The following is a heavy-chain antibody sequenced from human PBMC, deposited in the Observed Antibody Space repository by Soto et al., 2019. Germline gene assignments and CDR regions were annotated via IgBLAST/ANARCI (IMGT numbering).Heavy chain of an antibody. CDR3: ATWHEXXXXXXV. CDR1: GFTISGKKY. Sequence: DVQLVESGGGLIQPGEALRLSCAAFGFTISGKKYVAWVRQAPGKGLEWVSALYDLEGSFYAASVKGRFTTSSDSXXXXXXLQMNDXXXXXXXVYYCATWHEXXXXXXVWGQ. CDR2: LYDLEGS. V-gene: IGHV3-53*01. J-gene: IGHJ3*01. D-gene: IGHD1-26*01.